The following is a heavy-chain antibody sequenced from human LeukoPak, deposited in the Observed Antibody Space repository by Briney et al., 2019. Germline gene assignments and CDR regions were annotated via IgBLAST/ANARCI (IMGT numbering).Heavy chain of an antibody. J-gene: IGHJ4*02. D-gene: IGHD3-22*01. Sequence: GGSLRPSCAASGFTVSSNYMSWVRQAPGKGLEWVSVIYSGGSTYYADSVKGRFTISRDNSKNTLYLQMNSLRAEDTAVYYCARDLYRIVVVPHYFDYWGQGTLVTVSS. V-gene: IGHV3-66*01. CDR2: IYSGGST. CDR1: GFTVSSNY. CDR3: ARDLYRIVVVPHYFDY.